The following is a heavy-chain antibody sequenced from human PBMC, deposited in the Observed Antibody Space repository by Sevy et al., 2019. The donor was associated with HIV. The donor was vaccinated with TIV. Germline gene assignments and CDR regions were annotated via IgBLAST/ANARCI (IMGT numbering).Heavy chain of an antibody. CDR2: IRYDGSNK. CDR1: GFSFSSYD. CDR3: AREKVDTSMIFVEYYGMDV. J-gene: IGHJ6*02. D-gene: IGHD5-18*01. Sequence: GGSLRLSCAASGFSFSSYDMHWVRQAPGMGLEWVAVIRYDGSNKHYGDSVKGRFTISRDNSKNALYLQMSSLRAEDTAVYYCAREKVDTSMIFVEYYGMDVWGRGTTVTVSS. V-gene: IGHV3-33*01.